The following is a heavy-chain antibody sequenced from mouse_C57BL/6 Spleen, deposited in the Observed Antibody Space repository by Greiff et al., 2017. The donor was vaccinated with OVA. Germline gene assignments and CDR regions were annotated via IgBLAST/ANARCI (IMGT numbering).Heavy chain of an antibody. CDR3: ARGEVYYGNLAWFAY. Sequence: EVKLVESGPELVKPGASVKMSCKASGYTFTDYNMHWVKQSHGKSLEWIGYINPNNGGTSYNQKFKGKATLTVNKSSSTAYMELRSLTSEDSAVYYCARGEVYYGNLAWFAYWGQGTLVTVSA. D-gene: IGHD2-1*01. CDR2: INPNNGGT. J-gene: IGHJ3*01. V-gene: IGHV1-22*01. CDR1: GYTFTDYN.